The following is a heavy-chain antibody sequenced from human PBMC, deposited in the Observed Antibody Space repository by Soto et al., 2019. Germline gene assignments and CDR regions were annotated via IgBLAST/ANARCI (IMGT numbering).Heavy chain of an antibody. Sequence: EVQLVESGGGLVQPGGSLSLSCAASGFTFSRYWMSWVRQAPGTGLEWLANIRQDGSEKSYVDSVTGRVTISRDNAKNSLYLQMNRLIAEYTAVYFCARELPSISGRPGGWFDPCCQGTLVAVSS. CDR1: GFTFSRYW. J-gene: IGHJ5*02. V-gene: IGHV3-7*01. D-gene: IGHD6-6*01. CDR2: IRQDGSEK. CDR3: ARELPSISGRPGGWFDP.